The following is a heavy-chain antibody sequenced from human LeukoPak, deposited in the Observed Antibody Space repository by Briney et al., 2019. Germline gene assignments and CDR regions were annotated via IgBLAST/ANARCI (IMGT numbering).Heavy chain of an antibody. Sequence: PSETLSLTCAVSGGSISSGGYSWSWIRQLPGQGLEWIGYIYHSGSTYYNPSLKSRVTISVDRSKNQFSLKLSSVTAADTAVYYCASVYSSSWYDHWFDPWGQGTLVTVSS. J-gene: IGHJ5*02. CDR2: IYHSGST. CDR3: ASVYSSSWYDHWFDP. CDR1: GGSISSGGYS. D-gene: IGHD6-13*01. V-gene: IGHV4-30-2*01.